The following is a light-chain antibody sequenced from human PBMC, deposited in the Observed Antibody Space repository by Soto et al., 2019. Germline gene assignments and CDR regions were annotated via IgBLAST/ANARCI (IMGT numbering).Light chain of an antibody. V-gene: IGLV1-40*01. CDR1: SSNIGSTYD. CDR3: QSYDRSLSGSRV. J-gene: IGLJ1*01. CDR2: GNT. Sequence: QSALTQPPSVSGAPGQRVTISCTGSSSNIGSTYDVQWYQQLPGTAPKLLIHGNTNRPSGVPDRFSGSKSGTSASLAITGLQAEDEADYYCQSYDRSLSGSRVFGTGTKVTVL.